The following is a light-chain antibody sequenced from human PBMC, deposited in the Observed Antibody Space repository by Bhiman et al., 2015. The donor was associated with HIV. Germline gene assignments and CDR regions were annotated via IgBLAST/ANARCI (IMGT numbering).Light chain of an antibody. J-gene: IGLJ1*01. CDR1: SSDVGGYNY. Sequence: SVSGSPGQSITISCTGTSSDVGGYNYVSWYQQHPGKAPKLMIFDVSNRPSGVSNRFSGSKSGNTASLTISGLQTEDEADYYCSSYTSSSAYVFGSGTKVTVL. CDR2: DVS. V-gene: IGLV2-14*03. CDR3: SSYTSSSAYV.